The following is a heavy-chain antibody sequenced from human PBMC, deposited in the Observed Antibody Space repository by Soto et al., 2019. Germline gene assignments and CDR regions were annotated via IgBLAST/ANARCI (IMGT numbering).Heavy chain of an antibody. Sequence: EVQLVESGRGLVQPGGSLRLSCAASGFTFSNYWMSWVRQAPGKGLEWVGNIKQDGSEKNYVDSVKGRFTISRDNAKNSLFLQMNSLRAEDTVVYYCARIASAGRGWDVWGQGTTVIVSS. CDR1: GFTFSNYW. CDR3: ARIASAGRGWDV. V-gene: IGHV3-7*01. D-gene: IGHD6-13*01. CDR2: IKQDGSEK. J-gene: IGHJ6*02.